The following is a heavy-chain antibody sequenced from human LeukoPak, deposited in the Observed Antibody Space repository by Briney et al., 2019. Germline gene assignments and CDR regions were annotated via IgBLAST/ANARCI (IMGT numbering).Heavy chain of an antibody. CDR2: ICGSSDAR. V-gene: IGHV3-48*01. D-gene: IGHD1-26*01. CDR1: GFTFSSHP. J-gene: IGHJ4*02. CDR3: ARVVGGLSGADY. Sequence: GGSLRLSCAASGFTFSSHPMIWVRQAPGKGLECGSYICGSSDARHYAGSLIGRFTISRDNAENSLYLQMNSLRVEDTAVYYCARVVGGLSGADYWGQGTLVTVSS.